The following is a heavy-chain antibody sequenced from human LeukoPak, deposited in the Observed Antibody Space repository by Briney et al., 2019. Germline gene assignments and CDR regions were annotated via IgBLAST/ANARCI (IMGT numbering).Heavy chain of an antibody. CDR1: GFSFDDFA. V-gene: IGHV3-49*03. CDR2: IRSRSYGGTT. CDR3: STDQLERSRSFYMDV. J-gene: IGHJ6*03. D-gene: IGHD1-1*01. Sequence: GGSLRLSCTTSGFSFDDFAMSWFRQAPGKGLEWITSIRSRSYGGTTDYAASVRGRFSISRDASKSIAYLQVNSLKPEDTAVYFCSTDQLERSRSFYMDVWGKGTTVTVS.